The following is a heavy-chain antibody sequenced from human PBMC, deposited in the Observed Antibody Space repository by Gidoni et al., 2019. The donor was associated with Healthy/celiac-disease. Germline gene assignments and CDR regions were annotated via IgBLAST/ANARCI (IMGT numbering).Heavy chain of an antibody. Sequence: EVQLVESGGGLVQPGGSLRLSCAASGFTFSRYWMSWFRQAPGRGLEWVANIKQYGSEKYYVDSVKGRFTISRDNAKNSLYLQMNSLRAEDTAVYYCARGIGFDYWGQGTLVTVSS. CDR1: GFTFSRYW. V-gene: IGHV3-7*04. CDR2: IKQYGSEK. J-gene: IGHJ4*02. CDR3: ARGIGFDY.